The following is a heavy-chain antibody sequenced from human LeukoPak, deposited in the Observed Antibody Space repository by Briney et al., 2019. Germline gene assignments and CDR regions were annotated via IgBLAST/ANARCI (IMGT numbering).Heavy chain of an antibody. V-gene: IGHV1-18*01. D-gene: IGHD6-19*01. CDR1: GYTFTSYG. CDR3: ARDLKMGYSSGRYSWGTGSSNDY. CDR2: ISGYNGKT. J-gene: IGHJ4*02. Sequence: ASVKVSCKASGYTFTSYGISWVRQAPGKGLEWMGWISGYNGKTNYAQKLQGRVTMTTDTSTSTVYMELRSLRSDDTAVYYCARDLKMGYSSGRYSWGTGSSNDYWGQGTLVTVSS.